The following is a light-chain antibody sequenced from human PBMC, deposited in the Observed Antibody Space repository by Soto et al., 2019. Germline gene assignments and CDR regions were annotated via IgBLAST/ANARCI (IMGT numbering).Light chain of an antibody. CDR1: SGHSNYA. J-gene: IGLJ2*01. CDR2: LNSDGSH. CDR3: QTWVTGIHI. Sequence: QLVLTQSPSASASLGVSVKLTCTLSSGHSNYAIAWHQQQPEKGPRFLMKLNSDGSHSKGDGIPDRFSGSSSGAERYLTISTLQSEDEADYYCQTWVTGIHIFGGGTKLTVL. V-gene: IGLV4-69*01.